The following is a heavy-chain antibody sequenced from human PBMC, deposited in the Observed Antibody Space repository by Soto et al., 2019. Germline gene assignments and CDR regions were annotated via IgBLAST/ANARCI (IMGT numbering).Heavy chain of an antibody. V-gene: IGHV3-23*01. CDR1: GFTFSTYA. CDR3: AKQRADYGSGSDTYYFDF. Sequence: EVHLLESGGGLVQPGGSLRLSCSTSGFTFSTYAMTWVRQAPGKGLEWVSGLSGSGGTTYYADSVRGRFTISRDNSKNTLFLQMNSLRAEDTALYYCAKQRADYGSGSDTYYFDFWGQGTLVTVSS. J-gene: IGHJ4*02. CDR2: LSGSGGTT. D-gene: IGHD3-10*01.